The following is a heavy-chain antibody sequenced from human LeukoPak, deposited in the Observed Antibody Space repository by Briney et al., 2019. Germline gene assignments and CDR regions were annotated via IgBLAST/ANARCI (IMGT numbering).Heavy chain of an antibody. J-gene: IGHJ6*02. CDR3: ARDIGIAVAGTLYYYYYGMDV. V-gene: IGHV3-33*01. Sequence: GRSLRLSCAASRFTFSSYGMHWVRQAPGKGLEWVAVIWYDGSNKYYADSVKGRFTISRDNSKNTLYLQMNSLRAEDTAVYYCARDIGIAVAGTLYYYYYGMDVWGQGTTVTVSS. D-gene: IGHD6-19*01. CDR1: RFTFSSYG. CDR2: IWYDGSNK.